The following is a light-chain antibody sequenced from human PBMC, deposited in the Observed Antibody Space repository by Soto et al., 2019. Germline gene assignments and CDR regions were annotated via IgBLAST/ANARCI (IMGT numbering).Light chain of an antibody. Sequence: EIVLTQSPGTLSLSPGERATLSCRASQSVSSSYLAWYQQKPGQAPRLLIYGASSRATGIPDRFSGSGSGTDFTLTISRLEPEDFAVYYCQQYDTFGGWTKVEIK. V-gene: IGKV3-20*01. CDR1: QSVSSSY. CDR3: QQYDT. CDR2: GAS. J-gene: IGKJ4*01.